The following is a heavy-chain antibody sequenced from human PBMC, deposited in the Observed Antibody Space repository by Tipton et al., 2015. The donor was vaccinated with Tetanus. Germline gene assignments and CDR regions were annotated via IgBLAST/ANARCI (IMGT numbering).Heavy chain of an antibody. Sequence: GLVKPSETLSLTCTISGGSITTFYWSWIRQPPGKGLEWIGHIYYSGSTNYNPSLKSRVTISVDTSKNQFSLNLSSVTAADTAVYYCARGGITAAGILDYWGXGTLVTVSS. CDR1: GGSITTFY. J-gene: IGHJ4*02. CDR3: ARGGITAAGILDY. D-gene: IGHD6-13*01. CDR2: IYYSGST. V-gene: IGHV4-59*01.